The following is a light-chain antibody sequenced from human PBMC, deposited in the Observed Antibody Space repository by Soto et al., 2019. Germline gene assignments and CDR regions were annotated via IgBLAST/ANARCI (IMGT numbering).Light chain of an antibody. CDR1: SGHSNYA. J-gene: IGLJ7*01. Sequence: QSVLTQSPSASASLGASVKLTCTLSSGHSNYAIAWHQRQPEKGPRYLMKVNSGGSHIKGDGIPDRFSGSSSGAERYLFISSPQSEYEADYYCQTWGTGSAIFVFGGGTQLTVL. CDR2: VNSGGSH. V-gene: IGLV4-69*01. CDR3: QTWGTGSAIFV.